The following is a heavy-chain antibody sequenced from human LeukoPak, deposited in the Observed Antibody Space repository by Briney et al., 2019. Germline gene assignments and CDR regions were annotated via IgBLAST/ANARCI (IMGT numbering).Heavy chain of an antibody. J-gene: IGHJ4*02. Sequence: SETLSLTCTVSGGSISSYYWSWIRQPPGKGLEWIGYIYYSGSTYYNPSLKSRVTISVDTSKNQFSLKLSSVTAADTAVYYCARTRTVTSWFGYWGQGTLVTVSS. CDR2: IYYSGST. CDR3: ARTRTVTSWFGY. D-gene: IGHD4-11*01. V-gene: IGHV4-59*01. CDR1: GGSISSYY.